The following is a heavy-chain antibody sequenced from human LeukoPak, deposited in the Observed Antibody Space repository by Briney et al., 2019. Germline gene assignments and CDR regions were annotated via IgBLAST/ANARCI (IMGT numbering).Heavy chain of an antibody. J-gene: IGHJ6*02. D-gene: IGHD3-22*01. Sequence: SETLSLTCAVYGGSFSGYYWSWIRQPPGKGLEWIGEINRSGSTNYNPSLKSRVTISVDTSKNQFSLKLSSVTAADTAVYYCARVGDSSGYYYVYGMDVWGQGTTVTVSS. V-gene: IGHV4-34*01. CDR2: INRSGST. CDR3: ARVGDSSGYYYVYGMDV. CDR1: GGSFSGYY.